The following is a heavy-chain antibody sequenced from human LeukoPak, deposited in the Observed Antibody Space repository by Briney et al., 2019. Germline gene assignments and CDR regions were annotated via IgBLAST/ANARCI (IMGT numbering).Heavy chain of an antibody. Sequence: SETLSLTCTVSGGSISSSSYYWSWIRQPPGTGLEWIGYIYYSGSTNYNPSLKSRVTISVDTSKNQFSLKLSSVTAADTAVYYCARSRRGYSSGWYLKGPFDYWGQGTLVTVSS. J-gene: IGHJ4*02. CDR2: IYYSGST. D-gene: IGHD6-13*01. V-gene: IGHV4-61*01. CDR3: ARSRRGYSSGWYLKGPFDY. CDR1: GGSISSSSYY.